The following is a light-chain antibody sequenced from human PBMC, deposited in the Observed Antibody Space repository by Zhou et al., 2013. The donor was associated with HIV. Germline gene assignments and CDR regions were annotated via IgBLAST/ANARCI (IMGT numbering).Light chain of an antibody. CDR1: HSVNNY. J-gene: IGKJ4*01. CDR3: HQYYTLPLT. Sequence: VRMTQSPSSISASTGDMITISCRASHSVNNYLAWFQVKPGKAPKLLIYSASSLHVGVPSRFSGAGSGTNFTFFISCLQSEDFAIYFCHQYYTLPLTFGGGTMV. CDR2: SAS. V-gene: IGKV1-8*01.